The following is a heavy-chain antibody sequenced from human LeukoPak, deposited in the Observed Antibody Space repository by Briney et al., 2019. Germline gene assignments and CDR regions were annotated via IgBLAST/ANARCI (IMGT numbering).Heavy chain of an antibody. J-gene: IGHJ4*02. V-gene: IGHV3-21*01. Sequence: PGGSLRLSCAASGFTFSSYTMNWVRQAPGKGLEWVSSISSSSSYIYYADSVKGRFTISRDNAKNSLHLQMNSLRVEDTAVYYCARIRYGDYSHLDYWGQGTLVTVSS. CDR3: ARIRYGDYSHLDY. CDR1: GFTFSSYT. CDR2: ISSSSSYI. D-gene: IGHD4-17*01.